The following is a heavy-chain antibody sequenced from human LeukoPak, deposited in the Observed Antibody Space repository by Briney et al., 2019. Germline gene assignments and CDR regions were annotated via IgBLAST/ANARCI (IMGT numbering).Heavy chain of an antibody. D-gene: IGHD3-16*02. Sequence: PGGSLRLSCAASGFTFSSYGMHWVRQAPGKGLEWVAFIRYDGSNKYYADSVKGRFTISRDNSKNALYLQMNSLRAEDTAVYYCARPLGGLSENFDYWGQGTLVTVSS. J-gene: IGHJ4*02. CDR3: ARPLGGLSENFDY. CDR1: GFTFSSYG. V-gene: IGHV3-30*02. CDR2: IRYDGSNK.